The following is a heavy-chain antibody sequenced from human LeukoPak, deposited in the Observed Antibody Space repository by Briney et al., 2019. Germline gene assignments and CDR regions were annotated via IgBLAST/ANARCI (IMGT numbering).Heavy chain of an antibody. J-gene: IGHJ4*02. CDR1: GFTFSSYW. CDR3: ARDKTGYSYGYFDY. V-gene: IGHV3-7*01. D-gene: IGHD5-18*01. CDR2: IKLDGSEK. Sequence: GGSLRLSCAAPGFTFSSYWMSSVRQAPGKGLERVANIKLDGSEKYYVDSVKGQFTISRDNAKNSLYLQMNSMRAEDTAVYYCARDKTGYSYGYFDYWGQGTLVTVSS.